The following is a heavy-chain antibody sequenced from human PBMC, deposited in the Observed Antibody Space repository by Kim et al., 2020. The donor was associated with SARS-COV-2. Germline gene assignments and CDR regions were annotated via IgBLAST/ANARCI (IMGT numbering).Heavy chain of an antibody. CDR3: AREDGRSAVAPDY. V-gene: IGHV4-39*02. J-gene: IGHJ4*02. CDR2: IYYSGST. CDR1: GGSISSSSYY. Sequence: SETLSLTCTVSGGSISSSSYYWGWIRQPPGKGLEWIGSIYYSGSTYYNPSLKSRVTISVDTSKNQFSLKLSSVTAADTAVYYCAREDGRSAVAPDYWGQGTLVTVSS. D-gene: IGHD6-19*01.